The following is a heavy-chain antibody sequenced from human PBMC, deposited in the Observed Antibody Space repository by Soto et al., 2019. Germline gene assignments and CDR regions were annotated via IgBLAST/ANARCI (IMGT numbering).Heavy chain of an antibody. CDR2: IGTAGDT. V-gene: IGHV3-13*01. Sequence: PGGSLRLSCAASGFTFSSYDMHWVRQATGKGLEWVSAIGTAGDTYYPGSVKGRFTVSRENAKNSLYLQMNSLRAGDTAVYYCARDRDSSGYDAFDIWGQGTMVTVSS. J-gene: IGHJ3*02. CDR1: GFTFSSYD. D-gene: IGHD3-22*01. CDR3: ARDRDSSGYDAFDI.